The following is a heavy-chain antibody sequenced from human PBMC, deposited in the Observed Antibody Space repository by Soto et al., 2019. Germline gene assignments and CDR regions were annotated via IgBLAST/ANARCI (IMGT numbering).Heavy chain of an antibody. CDR3: ARDCDGDYVCY. Sequence: SETLSLTCTVSGGSVSSGSYYWSWIRQPPGKGLEWIGYIYYSGSTNYNPSLKSRVTISVDTSKNQFSLKLSSVTAADTAVYYCARDCDGDYVCYWGQGTLVTVSS. CDR1: GGSVSSGSYY. J-gene: IGHJ4*02. D-gene: IGHD4-17*01. V-gene: IGHV4-61*01. CDR2: IYYSGST.